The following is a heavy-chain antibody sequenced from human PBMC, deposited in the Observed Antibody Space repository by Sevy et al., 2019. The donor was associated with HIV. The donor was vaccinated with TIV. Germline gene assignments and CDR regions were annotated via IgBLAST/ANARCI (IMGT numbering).Heavy chain of an antibody. V-gene: IGHV1-69*13. CDR2: IIPIFGTA. CDR1: GGTFSSYA. D-gene: IGHD2-2*01. Sequence: ASVKVSCKASGGTFSSYAISWVRQAPGQGLEWMGGIIPIFGTANYAQKFQGIVTITADESTSTAYMELSSLRSEDTAVYYCARDLSSSDVVGYWFDPWGQGTLVTVSS. J-gene: IGHJ5*02. CDR3: ARDLSSSDVVGYWFDP.